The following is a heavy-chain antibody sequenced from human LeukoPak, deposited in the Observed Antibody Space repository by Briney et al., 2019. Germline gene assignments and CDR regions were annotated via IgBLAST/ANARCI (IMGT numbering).Heavy chain of an antibody. J-gene: IGHJ3*02. Sequence: SETLSLTCTVSGGSISSYYWSWIRQTPGKGLECIGYIYYTGSTNYNPSLKSRVTISVDTSKNQFSLKLSSVTAADTAVYYCARFRTGDAFDIWGQGTMVTVSS. D-gene: IGHD7-27*01. CDR2: IYYTGST. CDR3: ARFRTGDAFDI. CDR1: GGSISSYY. V-gene: IGHV4-59*08.